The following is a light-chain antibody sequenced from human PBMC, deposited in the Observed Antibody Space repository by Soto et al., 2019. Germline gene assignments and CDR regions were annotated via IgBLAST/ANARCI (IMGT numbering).Light chain of an antibody. J-gene: IGKJ4*01. CDR1: RTINTY. Sequence: DVRMTQSPSSLSASVGDTITITCRASRTINTYLNWFQQKPGEPPRLLIYGASTLHDGVPSRFSGSGSGADFTLTNSGLQPEDFASYHCQQTYRNISFGGGTKV. V-gene: IGKV1-39*01. CDR3: QQTYRNIS. CDR2: GAS.